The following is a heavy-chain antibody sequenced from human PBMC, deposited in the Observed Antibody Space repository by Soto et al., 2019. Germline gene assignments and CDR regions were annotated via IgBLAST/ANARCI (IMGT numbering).Heavy chain of an antibody. CDR2: ISYDGSNK. V-gene: IGHV3-30-3*01. CDR3: ARDHDSSGYYYVESLIDY. Sequence: GVPLRLSCAASGFTFSSYAMHWVRQAQGKGLEWVAVISYDGSNKYYADSVKGRFTISRDNSKNTLYLQMNSLRAEDTAVYYCARDHDSSGYYYVESLIDYWGQGTLVTVSS. D-gene: IGHD3-22*01. CDR1: GFTFSSYA. J-gene: IGHJ4*02.